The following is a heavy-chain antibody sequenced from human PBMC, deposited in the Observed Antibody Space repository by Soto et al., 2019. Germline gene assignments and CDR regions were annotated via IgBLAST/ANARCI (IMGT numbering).Heavy chain of an antibody. Sequence: QVQLQESGPGLVKPSGTLSLTCAVSGGSISSSNWWSWVRHPPGKGLEWIGEIYHSGGTNYNPSLKSRVTISVDKSKHQFSLKLSSVTAADTAVYYCASFRYGDREGSVDYWGQGTLVTVSS. V-gene: IGHV4-4*02. J-gene: IGHJ4*02. CDR3: ASFRYGDREGSVDY. CDR2: IYHSGGT. CDR1: GGSISSSNW. D-gene: IGHD4-17*01.